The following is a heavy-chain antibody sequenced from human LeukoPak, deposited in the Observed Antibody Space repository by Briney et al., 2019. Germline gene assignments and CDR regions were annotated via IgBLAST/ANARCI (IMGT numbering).Heavy chain of an antibody. CDR1: GFTFSSYW. V-gene: IGHV3-7*01. J-gene: IGHJ4*02. CDR3: ARDQGYCSGGSCYETTC. D-gene: IGHD2-15*01. CDR2: IKQDGSEK. Sequence: GGSLRLSCAASGFTFSSYWMSWVRQAPGKGLEWVANIKQDGSEKYYVDSVKGRFTISRDNAKNSLYLQMSSLRAEDTAVYYCARDQGYCSGGSCYETTCWGQGTLVTVSS.